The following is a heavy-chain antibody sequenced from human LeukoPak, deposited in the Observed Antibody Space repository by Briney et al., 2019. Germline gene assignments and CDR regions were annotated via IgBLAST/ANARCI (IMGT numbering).Heavy chain of an antibody. CDR1: GGTLSSYT. D-gene: IGHD2/OR15-2a*01. Sequence: GSSVKVSCKASGGTLSSYTMSWVRQAPGQGLEWMGRIIPILGIANYAQKFQGRVTITADKSTSTAYMELSSLRSEDTAVYYCARVADFVAFDIWGQGTMVTVSS. J-gene: IGHJ3*02. CDR2: IIPILGIA. V-gene: IGHV1-69*02. CDR3: ARVADFVAFDI.